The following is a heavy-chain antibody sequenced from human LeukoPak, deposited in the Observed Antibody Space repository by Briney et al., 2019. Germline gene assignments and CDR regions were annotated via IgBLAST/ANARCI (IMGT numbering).Heavy chain of an antibody. CDR2: IHPQNGAT. CDR3: ATQRGSYLWGTDFDY. D-gene: IGHD3-16*01. J-gene: IGHJ4*02. Sequence: ASVKVSCKASGYTFTVYYIHWVRQAPGQGLEWMGWIHPQNGATSYAQTFQGRVTMSRDTSINTAYMDLTSLIFDDTAVYYCATQRGSYLWGTDFDYWGQGTLVTVSS. CDR1: GYTFTVYY. V-gene: IGHV1-2*02.